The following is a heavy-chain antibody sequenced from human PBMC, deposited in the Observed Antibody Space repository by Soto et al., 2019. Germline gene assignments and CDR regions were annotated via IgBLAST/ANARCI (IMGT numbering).Heavy chain of an antibody. Sequence: ASVKVSCKVSGYTLTELSMHWVRQAPGKGLEWMGGFDPEDGETIYAQKFQGRVTMTEDTSTDTAYMELSSLRAEDTAVYYCATRKIGYCSGGSCRNNWFDPWGQGTLVTVSS. D-gene: IGHD2-15*01. V-gene: IGHV1-24*01. CDR1: GYTLTELS. CDR3: ATRKIGYCSGGSCRNNWFDP. J-gene: IGHJ5*02. CDR2: FDPEDGET.